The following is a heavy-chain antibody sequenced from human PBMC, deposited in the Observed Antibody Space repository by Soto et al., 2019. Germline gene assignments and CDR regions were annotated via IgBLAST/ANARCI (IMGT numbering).Heavy chain of an antibody. CDR1: GVSISNYD. CDR3: ASGGNWFDS. CDR2: MYYNGNI. Sequence: XETLSVTWNVSGVSISNYDWTWVRQSPEKGLEWIGYMYYNGNINYNPSLKSRVTISIDTSKNQFSLTMKSVTAADTAVYYCASGGNWFDSWGQGVLVTVSS. D-gene: IGHD3-16*01. J-gene: IGHJ5*01. V-gene: IGHV4-59*01.